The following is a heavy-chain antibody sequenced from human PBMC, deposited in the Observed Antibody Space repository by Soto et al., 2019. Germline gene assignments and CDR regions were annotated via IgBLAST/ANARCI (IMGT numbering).Heavy chain of an antibody. V-gene: IGHV3-23*01. J-gene: IGHJ4*02. CDR1: GFTFSSYA. D-gene: IGHD6-19*01. CDR2: ISGSGGST. Sequence: GGSLRLSCAASGFTFSSYAMSWVRQAPGKGLEWVSAISGSGGSTYYADSVKGRFTISRDNSKNTLYLQMNSLRAEDTAVYYCAKDSDSSGWYLIADYWGQGTLVTVSS. CDR3: AKDSDSSGWYLIADY.